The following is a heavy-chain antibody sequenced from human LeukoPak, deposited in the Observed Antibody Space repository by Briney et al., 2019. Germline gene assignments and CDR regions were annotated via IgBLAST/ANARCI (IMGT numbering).Heavy chain of an antibody. Sequence: GGSLRLSCVGSGFTFRNAWMSWVRQAPGKGLEWVGRIKSQTDGGTPDYAAPVEGRFTISRDDSKNTLYLQMNSLKTEDTAVYYCTTINLFHSSGPDGFDIWGQGTRVTVSS. J-gene: IGHJ3*02. CDR2: IKSQTDGGTP. CDR3: TTINLFHSSGPDGFDI. D-gene: IGHD3-22*01. CDR1: GFTFRNAW. V-gene: IGHV3-15*01.